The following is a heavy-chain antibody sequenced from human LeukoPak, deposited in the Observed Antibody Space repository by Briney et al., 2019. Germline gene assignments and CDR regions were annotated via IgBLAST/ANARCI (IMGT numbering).Heavy chain of an antibody. J-gene: IGHJ4*02. CDR1: GYTFTSYD. V-gene: IGHV1-8*03. CDR3: AVSRGSGYPADY. CDR2: MNPNSGNT. Sequence: ASLKLSCKASGYTFTSYDINWVRQATGQGLEWMGWMNPNSGNTGYAQKFQGRVTITRNTSISTAYMELSSLRSEDTAVYYCAVSRGSGYPADYWGQGTLVTVSS. D-gene: IGHD3-3*01.